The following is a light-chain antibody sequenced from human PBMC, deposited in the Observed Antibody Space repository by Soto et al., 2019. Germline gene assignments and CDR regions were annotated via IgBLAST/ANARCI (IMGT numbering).Light chain of an antibody. J-gene: IGKJ2*01. CDR2: AAS. Sequence: DIQLTQSPSFLSASVGDRVTITCRASQGISSFLAWYQQKPGKAPKLLLYAASTLQSTVPSRFSGSGSGTEFTLTISSLQPEDFATYYCQQLNSYPRYTFGQATKLEIK. CDR1: QGISSF. V-gene: IGKV1-9*01. CDR3: QQLNSYPRYT.